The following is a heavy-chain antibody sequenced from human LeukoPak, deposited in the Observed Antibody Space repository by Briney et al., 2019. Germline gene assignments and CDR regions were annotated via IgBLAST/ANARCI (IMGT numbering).Heavy chain of an antibody. CDR1: GGSFSGYY. J-gene: IGHJ5*02. CDR2: INRSGST. V-gene: IGHV4-34*01. CDR3: ASTPPAYYYYSWFDP. Sequence: SETLSLTCAVYGGSFSGYYWSWIRQPPGKGLEWIGEINRSGSTNYNPSLKSRVTISVDTSKNQFSLKLSSVTAADTAVYYCASTPPAYYYYSWFDPWGQGTLVIVSS. D-gene: IGHD3-22*01.